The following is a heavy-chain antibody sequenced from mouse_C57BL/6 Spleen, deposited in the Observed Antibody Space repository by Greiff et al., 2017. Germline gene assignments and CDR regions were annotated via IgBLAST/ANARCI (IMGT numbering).Heavy chain of an antibody. CDR2: IYPGSGNT. CDR1: GYTFTDYY. CDR3: ARGGTMITTRIYYYAMDY. V-gene: IGHV1-76*01. Sequence: QVQLQQSGAELVRPGASVKLSCKASGYTFTDYYINWVKQRPGQGLEWIARIYPGSGNTYYNEKFKGKATLTAEKSSSTAYMQLSSLTSEDSAVYFCARGGTMITTRIYYYAMDYWGQGTSVTVSS. J-gene: IGHJ4*01. D-gene: IGHD2-4*01.